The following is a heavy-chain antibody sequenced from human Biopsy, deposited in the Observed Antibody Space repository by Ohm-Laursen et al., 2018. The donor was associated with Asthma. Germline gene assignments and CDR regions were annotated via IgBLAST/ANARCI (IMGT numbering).Heavy chain of an antibody. J-gene: IGHJ6*02. V-gene: IGHV4-34*01. Sequence: GTLSLTCDVYPGSFSGFFWTWIRQSPGKGLEWIGETNERGVTNNNPSLKSRVIISIDTYWNRVSLKLPSVTAADTAVYYCARGPELDVWGQGTTVTVSS. CDR2: TNERGVT. CDR1: PGSFSGFF. CDR3: ARGPELDV.